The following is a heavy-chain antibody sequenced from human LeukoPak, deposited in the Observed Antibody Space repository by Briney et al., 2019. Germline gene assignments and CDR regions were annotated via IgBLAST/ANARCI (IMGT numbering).Heavy chain of an antibody. D-gene: IGHD1-20*01. Sequence: ASVKVSCKASGYTFSSYDIRWVRQATGQGLEWVGWMNPHSGDTGYEQRFLGRVTMTRNTSINTAYMELSSLRSEDTAVYYCARSRPAPAGRYNWNVWRKQKDYYYGLDVWGQGTTVTVS. V-gene: IGHV1-8*01. CDR1: GYTFSSYD. J-gene: IGHJ6*02. CDR3: ARSRPAPAGRYNWNVWRKQKDYYYGLDV. CDR2: MNPHSGDT.